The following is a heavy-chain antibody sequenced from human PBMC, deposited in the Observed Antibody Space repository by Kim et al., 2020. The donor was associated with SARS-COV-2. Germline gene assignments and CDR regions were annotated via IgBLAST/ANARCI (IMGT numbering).Heavy chain of an antibody. CDR3: ARADFYSGSHFDY. CDR1: GYTFTGYY. D-gene: IGHD3-10*01. V-gene: IGHV1-2*06. CDR2: INPNSGGT. J-gene: IGHJ4*02. Sequence: ASVKVSCKASGYTFTGYYMHWVRQAPGQGLEWMGRINPNSGGTNYAQKFQGRVTMTRDTSISTAYMDLSRLRSDDTAVYYCARADFYSGSHFDYCGQGTLVTVSS.